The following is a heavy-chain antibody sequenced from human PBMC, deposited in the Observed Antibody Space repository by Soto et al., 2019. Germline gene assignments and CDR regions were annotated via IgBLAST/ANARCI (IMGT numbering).Heavy chain of an antibody. CDR1: GFTFSSYG. J-gene: IGHJ4*02. V-gene: IGHV3-30*18. Sequence: GGSLRLSCAASGFTFSSYGMHWVRQAPGKGLEWVAVISYDGSNKYYADSVKGRFTISRDNSKNTLYLQMNSLRAEDTAVYYCAKDSITGTTFDYWGQGTLVTVSS. CDR3: AKDSITGTTFDY. CDR2: ISYDGSNK. D-gene: IGHD1-20*01.